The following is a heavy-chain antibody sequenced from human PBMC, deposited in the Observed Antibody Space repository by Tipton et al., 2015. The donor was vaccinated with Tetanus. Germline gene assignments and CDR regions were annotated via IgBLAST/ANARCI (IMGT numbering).Heavy chain of an antibody. CDR3: ARTPDYYYGMDV. Sequence: TLSLTCDVSGGPVSSSNWWSWVRQAPGKGLEWIGEIYYSGTTNYNPSLKSRVTISTDKSKNQVSLRLNSVTAADKAVYFCARTPDYYYGMDVWGQGTTVTVSS. J-gene: IGHJ6*02. CDR1: GGPVSSSNW. CDR2: IYYSGTT. V-gene: IGHV4-4*01.